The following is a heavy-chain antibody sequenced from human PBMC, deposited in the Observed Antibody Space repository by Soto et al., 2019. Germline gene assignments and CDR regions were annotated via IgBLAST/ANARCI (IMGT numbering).Heavy chain of an antibody. V-gene: IGHV1-69*08. CDR2: IIPILGIA. J-gene: IGHJ4*02. D-gene: IGHD2-15*01. CDR3: ARDKGYCSGGSCYYFDY. CDR1: GGTFSSYT. Sequence: QVQLVQSGAEVKEPGSSVKVSCKASGGTFSSYTISWVRQAPGQGLEWMGRIIPILGIANYAQKFQGRVTITADKSTSTAYMELSSLRSEDTAVYYCARDKGYCSGGSCYYFDYWCQGTLVTVSS.